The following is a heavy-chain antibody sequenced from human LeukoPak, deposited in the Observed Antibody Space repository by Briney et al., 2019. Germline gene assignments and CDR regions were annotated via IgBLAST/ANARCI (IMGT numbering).Heavy chain of an antibody. V-gene: IGHV4-4*02. CDR1: GVSISSDNW. CDR3: ATRHHSRTYMVPLDS. Sequence: SGTLSLTCAVYGVSISSDNWWTWVRQPPGKGLEWIGETHRSGDTKYNPSLNGRVTISMDNSKNQLSLNLISVTAADTAIYFCATRHHSRTYMVPLDSWGQGTLVTVSS. J-gene: IGHJ4*02. D-gene: IGHD3-10*01. CDR2: THRSGDT.